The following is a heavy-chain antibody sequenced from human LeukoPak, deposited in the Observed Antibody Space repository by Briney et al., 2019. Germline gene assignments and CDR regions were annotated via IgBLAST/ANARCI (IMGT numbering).Heavy chain of an antibody. Sequence: GGSLRLSCAASGFTFSSCWMRWVRQAPGKGLEWVANIKQDGSEKYYVDSVKGRFTISRDNAKNSLYLQMNSLRAEDTAVYYCALLVNWFDPWGQGTLVTVSS. CDR1: GFTFSSCW. CDR2: IKQDGSEK. J-gene: IGHJ5*02. V-gene: IGHV3-7*02. CDR3: ALLVNWFDP. D-gene: IGHD2-8*02.